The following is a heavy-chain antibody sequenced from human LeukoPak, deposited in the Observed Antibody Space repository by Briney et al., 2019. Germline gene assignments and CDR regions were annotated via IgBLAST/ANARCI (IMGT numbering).Heavy chain of an antibody. CDR2: MNPNSGNT. J-gene: IGHJ4*02. D-gene: IGHD2-2*02. V-gene: IGHV1-8*03. CDR1: GYTFTNYD. Sequence: ASVKVSCKASGYTFTNYDINWVRQATGQGLEWMGWMNPNSGNTGYAQKFQGRVTITRNTSISTAYMELSSLRSEDTAVYYCARGGRYCSSTSCYNIDYWGQGTLVTVSS. CDR3: ARGGRYCSSTSCYNIDY.